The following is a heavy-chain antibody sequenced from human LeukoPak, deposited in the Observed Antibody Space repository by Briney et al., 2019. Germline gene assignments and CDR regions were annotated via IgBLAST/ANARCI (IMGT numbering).Heavy chain of an antibody. Sequence: SETLSLTCAVSGGSISSGGYSWSWIRQPPGKGLEWIGYIYHSGSTYYNPSLKSRVTISVDRSKNQFSLKLSSVTAADTAVYYCARGPMVRGVIGSAYGMDVWGQETTVTVSS. CDR3: ARGPMVRGVIGSAYGMDV. CDR2: IYHSGST. J-gene: IGHJ6*02. CDR1: GGSISSGGYS. D-gene: IGHD3-10*01. V-gene: IGHV4-30-2*01.